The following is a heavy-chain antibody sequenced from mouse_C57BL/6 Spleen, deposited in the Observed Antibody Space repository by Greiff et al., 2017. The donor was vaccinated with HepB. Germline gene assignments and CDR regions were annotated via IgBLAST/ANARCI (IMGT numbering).Heavy chain of an antibody. D-gene: IGHD2-1*01. CDR3: TRSLRWTY. V-gene: IGHV14-4*01. CDR2: IDPENGDT. Sequence: VQLQQSGAELVRPGASVKLSCTASGFNIKDDYMHWVKQRPEQGLEWIGWIDPENGDTEYASKFQGKATITADTSSNTAYLQLSSLTSEDTAVYYCTRSLRWTYWGQGTTLTVSS. CDR1: GFNIKDDY. J-gene: IGHJ2*01.